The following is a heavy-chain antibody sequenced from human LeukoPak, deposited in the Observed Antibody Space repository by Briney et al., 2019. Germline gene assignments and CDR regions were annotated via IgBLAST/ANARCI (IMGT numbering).Heavy chain of an antibody. J-gene: IGHJ4*02. Sequence: PSETLSLTCTVSGGSISSSSYYWGWIRQPPGKGLEWIGSIYYSGSTYYNPSLKSRVTISVDMSKNQFSLKLSSVTAADTAVYYCARPRSSWYDGYYFDYWGQGTLVTVSS. D-gene: IGHD6-13*01. CDR1: GGSISSSSYY. V-gene: IGHV4-39*01. CDR2: IYYSGST. CDR3: ARPRSSWYDGYYFDY.